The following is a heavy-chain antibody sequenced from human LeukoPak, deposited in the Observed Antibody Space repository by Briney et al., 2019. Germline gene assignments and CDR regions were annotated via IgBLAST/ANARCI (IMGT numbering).Heavy chain of an antibody. J-gene: IGHJ6*02. Sequence: APVKVSCKASGYTFIGHYLHWVRQAPGQGLEWMGWINPNSGGTSYAQKFQGRVTMTRDMSISTAYMELSRLRSDDTAVYYCARGGYSLYYFYGMDVWGQGTTVTVSS. V-gene: IGHV1-2*02. CDR3: ARGGYSLYYFYGMDV. CDR1: GYTFIGHY. D-gene: IGHD2-2*03. CDR2: INPNSGGT.